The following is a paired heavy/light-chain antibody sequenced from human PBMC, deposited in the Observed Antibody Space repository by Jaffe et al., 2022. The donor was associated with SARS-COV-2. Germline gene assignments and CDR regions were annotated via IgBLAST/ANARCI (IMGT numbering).Light chain of an antibody. J-gene: IGKJ5*01. CDR1: QSVSSW. V-gene: IGKV1-5*03. Sequence: DIQMTQSPSSLSASVGDRVTITCRASQSVSSWLAWYQWKPGKAPKLLIYKASSLDSGVPSRFSGSGSGTEFTLTISSLQPDDFATYYCQHYDSYSISFGQGTRLEIK. CDR3: QHYDSYSIS. CDR2: KAS.
Heavy chain of an antibody. CDR3: AREAGSSGRAGYMDV. Sequence: QVQLVESGGGVVQPGKSLRLSCAASGVTFSSQVMHWVRQIPDKGLEWVAGISTEGNSQHYPDSVKGRFTISRDNSKNTLYLEMDNLRVEDTGLYYCAREAGSSGRAGYMDVRGKGTTVTVS. CDR1: GVTFSSQV. V-gene: IGHV3-30*03. D-gene: IGHD6-19*01. J-gene: IGHJ6*03. CDR2: ISTEGNSQ.